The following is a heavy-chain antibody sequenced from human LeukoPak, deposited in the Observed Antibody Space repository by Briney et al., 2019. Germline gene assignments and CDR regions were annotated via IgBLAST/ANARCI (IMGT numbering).Heavy chain of an antibody. Sequence: TGGSLRLSCAASGFTFSSYSMNWVRQAPGKGLEWVSYISSSSSTIYYADSVKGRFTISRDNAKNSLYLQMNSLRDEDTAVYYCASAYCGGDCYSAYYYYGMDVWGQGTTVTVSS. V-gene: IGHV3-48*02. CDR1: GFTFSSYS. CDR2: ISSSSSTI. J-gene: IGHJ6*02. CDR3: ASAYCGGDCYSAYYYYGMDV. D-gene: IGHD2-21*02.